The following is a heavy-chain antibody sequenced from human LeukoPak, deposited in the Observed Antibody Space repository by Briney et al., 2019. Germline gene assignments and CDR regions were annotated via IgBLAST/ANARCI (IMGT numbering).Heavy chain of an antibody. Sequence: QAGGSLRLSCAASGITFSWYWITWVRQAPGGGLEWVANIKEDGSEKYYVDSVKGRFTTSRDNAKNSLYLQMNSLRAEDTAGYYCARGGADYAFDIWGQGTMVTVSS. J-gene: IGHJ3*02. D-gene: IGHD1-26*01. CDR2: IKEDGSEK. CDR3: ARGGADYAFDI. CDR1: GITFSWYW. V-gene: IGHV3-7*01.